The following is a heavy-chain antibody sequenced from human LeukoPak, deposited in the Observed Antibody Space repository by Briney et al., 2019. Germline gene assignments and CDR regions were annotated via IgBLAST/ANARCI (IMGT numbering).Heavy chain of an antibody. CDR1: GFTFSSYS. CDR2: ISSSSSYI. D-gene: IGHD3-3*01. V-gene: IGHV3-21*01. Sequence: PGGSLRLSCAASGFTFSSYSMNWVRQAPGEGLEWVSSISSSSSYIYYADSVKGRFTISRDNAKNSLYLQMNSLRAEDTAVYYCAREDFWSGYPLYYFDYWGQGTLVTVSS. J-gene: IGHJ4*02. CDR3: AREDFWSGYPLYYFDY.